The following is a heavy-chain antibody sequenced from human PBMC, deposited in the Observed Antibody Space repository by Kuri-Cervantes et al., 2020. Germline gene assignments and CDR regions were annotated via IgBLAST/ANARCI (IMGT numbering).Heavy chain of an antibody. Sequence: GGSLRLSCSASGFMFSSYGMHWVRQAPGKGLEWVAFVRYDGSDKYYADSVKGRFTISRDNAKNSLYLQMNSLRAEDTALYYCAKESVAGLYYYYMDVWGKGTTVTVSS. J-gene: IGHJ6*03. V-gene: IGHV3-30*02. CDR1: GFMFSSYG. D-gene: IGHD6-19*01. CDR3: AKESVAGLYYYYMDV. CDR2: VRYDGSDK.